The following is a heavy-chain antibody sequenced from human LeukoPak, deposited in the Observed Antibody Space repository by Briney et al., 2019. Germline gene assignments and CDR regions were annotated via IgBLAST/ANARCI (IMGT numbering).Heavy chain of an antibody. J-gene: IGHJ6*03. V-gene: IGHV4-4*09. CDR3: ARHRLEWELSYYYYYYMDV. CDR2: IYTSGST. D-gene: IGHD1-26*01. CDR1: GGSISSYY. Sequence: SETLSLTCTVSGGSISSYYWSWIRQPPGKGLEWIGYIYTSGSTNYNPSLKSRVTISVDTSKNQFSLKLSSVTAADTAVYYCARHRLEWELSYYYYYYMDVWGKGTTVTVSS.